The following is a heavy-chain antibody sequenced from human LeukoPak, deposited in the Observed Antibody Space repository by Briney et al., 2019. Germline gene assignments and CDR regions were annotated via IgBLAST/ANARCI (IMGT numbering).Heavy chain of an antibody. Sequence: GKSLPHSCSASGLPFSSYAMHWVRQAPGKGLEWVAVISNNGSNKYYADSVKGRFTISRDNSKNTLYLQMNSLRAEDTAVYYCARAREGFDYWGQGTVVTVSS. J-gene: IGHJ4*02. CDR1: GLPFSSYA. D-gene: IGHD3-10*01. CDR3: ARAREGFDY. CDR2: ISNNGSNK. V-gene: IGHV3-30-3*01.